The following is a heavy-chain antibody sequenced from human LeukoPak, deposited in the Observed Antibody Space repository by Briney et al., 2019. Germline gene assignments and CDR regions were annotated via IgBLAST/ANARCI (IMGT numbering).Heavy chain of an antibody. CDR1: SVSFSSYY. CDR2: IYYSGST. D-gene: IGHD4-17*01. V-gene: IGHV4-59*01. J-gene: IGHJ3*02. Sequence: PSETLSLTCTVSSVSFSSYYWSWIRQPPGKGLEWIGYIYYSGSTNYNPSLKNRVTISVDTSKNQFSLKLNSVTAADTAVYYCARVGDYGRAFDIWGQGTMVTVSS. CDR3: ARVGDYGRAFDI.